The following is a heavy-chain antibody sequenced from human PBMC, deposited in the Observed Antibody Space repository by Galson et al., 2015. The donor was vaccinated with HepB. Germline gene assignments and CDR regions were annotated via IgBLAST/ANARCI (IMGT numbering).Heavy chain of an antibody. V-gene: IGHV3-30*03. CDR1: GFTFSSYG. CDR2: ISADDGRNK. Sequence: SLRLSCAASGFTFSSYGMHWVRQAPGKGLEWVALISADDGRNKNYADPVKGRFTISRDNSKNTLYLEVNNLRAEDTAVYYCAREGYSSGHAGIFDYWGQGTLVTVSS. J-gene: IGHJ4*02. CDR3: AREGYSSGHAGIFDY. D-gene: IGHD6-19*01.